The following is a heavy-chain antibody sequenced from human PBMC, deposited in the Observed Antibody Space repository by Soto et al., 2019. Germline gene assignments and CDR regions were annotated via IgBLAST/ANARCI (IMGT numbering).Heavy chain of an antibody. CDR2: IYPGDSET. J-gene: IGHJ5*02. CDR1: GYSFTRYW. Sequence: GESLKISCTGIGYSFTRYWIGWVRQMPGNALAWMGIIYPGDSETRYSPSLQGQVTISVDKSITTAYLQWTSRQASDTAVYYCARGYCTTTICDPWFDPWGQGTLVTVSS. CDR3: ARGYCTTTICDPWFDP. V-gene: IGHV5-51*01. D-gene: IGHD2-2*01.